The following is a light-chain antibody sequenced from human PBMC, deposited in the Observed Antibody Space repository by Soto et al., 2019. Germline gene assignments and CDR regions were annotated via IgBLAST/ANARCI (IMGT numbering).Light chain of an antibody. V-gene: IGKV3D-20*02. Sequence: EIVLTQSPATLSLSTGERATLSCRASQSVSSSYLAWYQQKPGQAPRLLIYGASSRATGIPDRFSGSGSGTDFTLTISSLEPEDFAVYYCQQRNEWPTFGGGNKVAIK. J-gene: IGKJ4*01. CDR3: QQRNEWPT. CDR1: QSVSSSY. CDR2: GAS.